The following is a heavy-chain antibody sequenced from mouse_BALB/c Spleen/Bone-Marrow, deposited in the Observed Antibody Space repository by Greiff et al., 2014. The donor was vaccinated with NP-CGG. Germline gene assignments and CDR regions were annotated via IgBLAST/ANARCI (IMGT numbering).Heavy chain of an antibody. J-gene: IGHJ4*01. CDR3: ARNYDYDGGYYAMDY. Sequence: VQLVESGAELAKPGASVKMSCKASGYNSISYWMHWVKQRPGQGLEWIGYINPSTGYTEYNQKFKDKATLTADKSSSKAYMQLSSLTSEDSAVYYCARNYDYDGGYYAMDYWGQGTSVTVSS. V-gene: IGHV1-7*01. CDR2: INPSTGYT. CDR1: GYNSISYW. D-gene: IGHD2-4*01.